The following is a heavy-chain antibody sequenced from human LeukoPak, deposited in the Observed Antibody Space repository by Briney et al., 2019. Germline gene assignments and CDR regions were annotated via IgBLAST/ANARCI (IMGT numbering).Heavy chain of an antibody. V-gene: IGHV3-30*02. D-gene: IGHD3-10*01. Sequence: GGSLRLSCVASAFTFSNYGMHWVRQAPGKGLEWVAFIRHDGSNKYYGDSVKGRFTISRDNAKNALYLQMNSLRAEDTAVYYCAKDLHYGSADYWGQGTLVTVSS. CDR3: AKDLHYGSADY. CDR1: AFTFSNYG. J-gene: IGHJ4*02. CDR2: IRHDGSNK.